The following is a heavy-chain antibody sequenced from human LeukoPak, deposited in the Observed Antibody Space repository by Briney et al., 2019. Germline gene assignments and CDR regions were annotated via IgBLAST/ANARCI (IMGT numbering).Heavy chain of an antibody. J-gene: IGHJ6*02. CDR3: ARESKGSQWLVFVYYYGMDV. V-gene: IGHV3-48*03. CDR1: GFTFSSYE. CDR2: ISIGGSTI. Sequence: PGGSLRLSCAASGFTFSSYEMNWVRQPPGRGLGWVSSISIGGSTIFYADSVKGRFTISRDNAKNSLYLQMNSLRAEDTAVYYCARESKGSQWLVFVYYYGMDVWGQGTTVTVSS. D-gene: IGHD6-19*01.